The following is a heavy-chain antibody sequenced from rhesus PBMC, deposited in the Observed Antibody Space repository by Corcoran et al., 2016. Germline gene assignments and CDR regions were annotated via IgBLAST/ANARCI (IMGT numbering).Heavy chain of an antibody. CDR1: GGSISDDYY. CDR2: IYGSGGGN. D-gene: IGHD4-23*01. J-gene: IGHJ4*01. CDR3: ARGEYSNYFDY. V-gene: IGHV4-106*01. Sequence: QVQLQESGPGLVKPSETLSLTCAVSGGSISDDYYWSWIRQPPGKGLEWIGYIYGSGGGNNYNPSLKNRVTISIDTSKNQFSLKLSSVTAADTAVYYCARGEYSNYFDYWGQGVLVTVSS.